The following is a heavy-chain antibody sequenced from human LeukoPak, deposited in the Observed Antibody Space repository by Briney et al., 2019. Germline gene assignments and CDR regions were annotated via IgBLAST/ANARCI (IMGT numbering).Heavy chain of an antibody. J-gene: IGHJ4*01. CDR1: GFTFNNFA. Sequence: GGSLRLSCAVSGFTFNNFAMSWVRQAPGKGLKWVSAISRSGTSTYYADSVKGRFTISRANSNNTLYLQMNSLRAEDTAVYYCARDLGWIYYDTCGYLDYWGQGSLVTVSS. CDR2: ISRSGTST. CDR3: ARDLGWIYYDTCGYLDY. V-gene: IGHV3-23*01. D-gene: IGHD3-9*01.